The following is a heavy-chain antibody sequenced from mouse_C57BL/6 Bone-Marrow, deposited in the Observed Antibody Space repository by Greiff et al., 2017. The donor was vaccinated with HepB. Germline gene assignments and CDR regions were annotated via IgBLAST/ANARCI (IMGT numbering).Heavy chain of an antibody. J-gene: IGHJ3*01. D-gene: IGHD2-4*01. CDR3: ARLRRAWFSY. CDR1: GFTFSDYG. V-gene: IGHV5-17*01. Sequence: VQLKESGGGLVKPGGSLKLSCAASGFTFSDYGMHWVRQAPEKGLEWVAYISSGSSTIYYADTVKGRFTISRDNAKNTLFLQMTILRSEDTAMYYCARLRRAWFSYWGQGTLVTVSA. CDR2: ISSGSSTI.